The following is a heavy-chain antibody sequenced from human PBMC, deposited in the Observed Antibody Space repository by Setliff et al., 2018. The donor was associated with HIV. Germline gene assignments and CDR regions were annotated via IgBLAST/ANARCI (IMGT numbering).Heavy chain of an antibody. D-gene: IGHD3-10*01. CDR2: INPNMGDT. CDR1: GYKFTGHH. Sequence: RASVKVSCKASGYKFTGHHIQWMRQAPGQGLEWMGRINPNMGDTQYAQKFQGRIIMTRDTSINTVYMELSSLTSDDTALYYCARGKGVGGVIITGGLDVWGKGTTVTVSS. V-gene: IGHV1-2*06. CDR3: ARGKGVGGVIITGGLDV. J-gene: IGHJ6*04.